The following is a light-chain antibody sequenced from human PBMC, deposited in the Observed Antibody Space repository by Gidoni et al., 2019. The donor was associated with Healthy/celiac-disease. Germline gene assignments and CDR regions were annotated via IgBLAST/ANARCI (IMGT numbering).Light chain of an antibody. CDR2: AAS. CDR3: QQSYSTRET. V-gene: IGKV1-39*01. CDR1: QSISSY. J-gene: IGKJ1*01. Sequence: DIQMTQSPSSLSASVGDRVTITCRASQSISSYLNWYQQKPGKAPKLLIYAASSLQSGVPSRFSGSGSVTDFTLTISSLQPEDFATYYCQQSYSTRETFGQWTKVEIK.